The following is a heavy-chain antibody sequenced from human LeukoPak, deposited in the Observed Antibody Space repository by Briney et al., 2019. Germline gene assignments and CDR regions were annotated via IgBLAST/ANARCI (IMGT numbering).Heavy chain of an antibody. D-gene: IGHD6-13*01. Sequence: ASVTVSCKASGYTFTGYYMHWVRQAPGQGLEWMGRINPNSGGTNYAQKFQGRVTMTTDTSTSTAYMELRSLRSDDTAVYYCVRAAAGRDWFDPWGQGTLVTVSS. CDR3: VRAAAGRDWFDP. V-gene: IGHV1-2*06. J-gene: IGHJ5*02. CDR2: INPNSGGT. CDR1: GYTFTGYY.